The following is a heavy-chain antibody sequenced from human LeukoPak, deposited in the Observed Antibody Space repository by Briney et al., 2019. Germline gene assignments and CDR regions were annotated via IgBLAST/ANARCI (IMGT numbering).Heavy chain of an antibody. D-gene: IGHD1-26*01. J-gene: IGHJ3*02. CDR1: GGSISSYY. V-gene: IGHV4-4*07. Sequence: PSETLSLTCTFSGGSISSYYWSWIRQPAGNGLEWIGRIHTSGSTNYNPSLKSRVTMSVDKSKNQFSLKLSSVTAADTAVYYCARDKFPLVGATGDDGFDIWGQGTMVTVSS. CDR3: ARDKFPLVGATGDDGFDI. CDR2: IHTSGST.